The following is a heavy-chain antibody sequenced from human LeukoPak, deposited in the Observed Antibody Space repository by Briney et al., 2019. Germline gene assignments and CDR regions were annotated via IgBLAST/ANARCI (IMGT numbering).Heavy chain of an antibody. Sequence: PGGSLRLSCAASGFSFSDYIMDWVRQAPGKGLECVARIRRGANSYTTEYAASVQGRFTISREDSKNSLYLHMNSLKTEDTAVYHCSRDGGDNFYSAFDIWGVGTMVTVFS. CDR1: GFSFSDYI. D-gene: IGHD3-16*01. CDR2: IRRGANSYTT. V-gene: IGHV3-72*01. J-gene: IGHJ3*02. CDR3: SRDGGDNFYSAFDI.